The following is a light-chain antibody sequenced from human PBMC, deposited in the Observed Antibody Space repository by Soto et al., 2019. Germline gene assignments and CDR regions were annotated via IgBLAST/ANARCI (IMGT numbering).Light chain of an antibody. V-gene: IGLV2-14*03. CDR3: NSYTSSSTYV. CDR2: DVS. CDR1: SSDVGGYNY. J-gene: IGLJ1*01. Sequence: QSALTQPASVSGSPGPAIAISCTGTSSDVGGYNYVTWYQQHPGKAPKLMIYDVSNRPSGVSDRFSGSKSGNTASLTISGLQAEDEGDYYCNSYTSSSTYVFGTGTKVPVL.